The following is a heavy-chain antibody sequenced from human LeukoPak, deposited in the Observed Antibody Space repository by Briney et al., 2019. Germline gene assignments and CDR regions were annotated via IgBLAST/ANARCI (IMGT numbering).Heavy chain of an antibody. CDR1: GFTFSDAW. Sequence: PGGSLRLSCAASGFTFSDAWMTWLRQAPGKELEWVGLIKSKANGGTTHYAAPVKGRFTLSRDDSKSTLFLQMNSLKTEDTAVYFCAREVSGAHPYWGQGTLVTVSS. CDR3: AREVSGAHPY. CDR2: IKSKANGGTT. D-gene: IGHD1-26*01. J-gene: IGHJ4*02. V-gene: IGHV3-15*01.